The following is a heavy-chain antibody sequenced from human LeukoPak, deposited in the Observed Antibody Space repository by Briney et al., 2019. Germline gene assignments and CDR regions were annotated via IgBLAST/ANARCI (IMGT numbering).Heavy chain of an antibody. CDR2: IIPILGIA. Sequence: SVKVSCKASGYTFTSYGISWVRQAPGQGLEWMGRIIPILGIANYAQKFQGRVTITADKSTSTAYMELSSLRSEDTAVYYCASLFDCSGGSCYGTFDYWGQGTLVTVSS. V-gene: IGHV1-69*04. CDR3: ASLFDCSGGSCYGTFDY. D-gene: IGHD2-15*01. J-gene: IGHJ4*02. CDR1: GYTFTSYG.